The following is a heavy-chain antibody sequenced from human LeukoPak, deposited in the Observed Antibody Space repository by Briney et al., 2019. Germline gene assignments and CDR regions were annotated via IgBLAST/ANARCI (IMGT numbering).Heavy chain of an antibody. CDR2: IYYSGST. CDR3: ARDLAVTTFSYRWFDP. J-gene: IGHJ5*02. CDR1: GGSISSSSYY. Sequence: SETLSLTCTVSGGSISSSSYYWGWIRQPPGKGLEWIGSIYYSGSTYYNPSLKSRVTISVDTSKNQFSLKLSSVTAADTAVYYCARDLAVTTFSYRWFDPWGQGTLVTVSS. D-gene: IGHD4-11*01. V-gene: IGHV4-39*07.